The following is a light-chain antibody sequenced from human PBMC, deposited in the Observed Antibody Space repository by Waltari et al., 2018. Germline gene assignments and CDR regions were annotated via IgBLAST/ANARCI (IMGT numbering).Light chain of an antibody. V-gene: IGLV2-23*01. Sequence: QSALTQPASVSASPGQSITISCTGTRSDFGSYNLVSCYQQHPGKAPTLIIYEGTKRPSGVSNRLSGSKSGSTASLTISGLQAEDGADYYCCSYVSKSPHVVIGGGTKLTVL. CDR3: CSYVSKSPHVV. CDR2: EGT. CDR1: RSDFGSYNL. J-gene: IGLJ2*01.